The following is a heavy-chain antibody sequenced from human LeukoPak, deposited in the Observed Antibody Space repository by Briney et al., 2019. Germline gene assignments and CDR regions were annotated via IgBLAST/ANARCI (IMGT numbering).Heavy chain of an antibody. CDR3: ARGSRGEYYFDY. CDR1: GGSISSSSYY. J-gene: IGHJ4*02. V-gene: IGHV4-39*07. CDR2: IYYSGST. D-gene: IGHD3-10*01. Sequence: SETLSLTCTVSGGSISSSSYYWGWIRQPPGKGLEWIGSIYYSGSTYYNPSLKSRVTISVDTSKNQFSLKLSSVTAADTAVYYCARGSRGEYYFDYWGQGTLVTVSS.